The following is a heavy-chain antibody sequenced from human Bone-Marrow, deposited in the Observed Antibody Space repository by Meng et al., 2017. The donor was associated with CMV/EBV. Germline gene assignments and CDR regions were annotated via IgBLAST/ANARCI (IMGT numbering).Heavy chain of an antibody. CDR2: INPNSGGT. V-gene: IGHV1-2*02. D-gene: IGHD3-3*01. CDR3: ARDYCYYDFCFNWCDP. J-gene: IGHJ5*02. Sequence: ASVKVSCKASGYTFTGYYMHWVRQAPGQGLEWMGWINPNSGGTNYAQKFQGRVTMTRDTSISTAYMELSRLRSDDTAVYYCARDYCYYDFCFNWCDPWGQGTLVTVSS. CDR1: GYTFTGYY.